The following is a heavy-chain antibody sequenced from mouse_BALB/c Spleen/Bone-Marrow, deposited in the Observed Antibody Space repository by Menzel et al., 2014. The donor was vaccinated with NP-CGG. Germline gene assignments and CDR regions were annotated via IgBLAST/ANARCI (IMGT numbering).Heavy chain of an antibody. V-gene: IGHV1-82*01. CDR1: GYVFXTSW. CDR3: VRGAHP. CDR2: IYPGDGDA. J-gene: IGHJ3*01. Sequence: VKLQESGPELVKPGASVKISCKASGYVFXTSWMNWVKQRPGQGLEWIGRIYPGDGDANYNGNFKGKATLTADKSSSTAYMQLNSLTSVDSAVYFCVRGAHPWGQGTLVTVSA.